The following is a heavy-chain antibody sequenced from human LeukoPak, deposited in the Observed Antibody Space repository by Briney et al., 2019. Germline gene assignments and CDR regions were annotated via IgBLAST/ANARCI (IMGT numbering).Heavy chain of an antibody. CDR2: TYYSGST. J-gene: IGHJ6*02. CDR1: GGSISRSSYY. CDR3: ATGYSSGWYRDGMDV. D-gene: IGHD6-19*01. V-gene: IGHV4-39*07. Sequence: SETLSLTCTVSGGSISRSSYYWGWIRQPPGKGLEWIGSTYYSGSTYYNPSLRSRVTISVDTSKNQFSLKLSSVTAADTAVYYCATGYSSGWYRDGMDVWGQGTTVTVSS.